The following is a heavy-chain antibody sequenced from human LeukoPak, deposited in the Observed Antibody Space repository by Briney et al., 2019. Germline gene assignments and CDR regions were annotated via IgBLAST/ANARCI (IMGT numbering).Heavy chain of an antibody. D-gene: IGHD6-19*01. CDR1: GFTFSSYA. CDR2: ISGSGGST. CDR3: AKQKYSSGWSHFDY. Sequence: GGSLRLSCAASGFTFSSYAMSCVRQAPGKGLEWVSAISGSGGSTYYADSVRGRFTLSTDNSKNTLYLQLNSLRAEDTAVYFCAKQKYSSGWSHFDYWGQGTLVTVSS. V-gene: IGHV3-23*01. J-gene: IGHJ4*02.